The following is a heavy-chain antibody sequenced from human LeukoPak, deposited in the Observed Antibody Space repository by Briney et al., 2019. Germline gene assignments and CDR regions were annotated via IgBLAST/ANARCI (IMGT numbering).Heavy chain of an antibody. J-gene: IGHJ4*02. D-gene: IGHD6-13*01. CDR1: GFTFSSYA. CDR2: ISYDGSNK. V-gene: IGHV3-30*01. CDR3: ARDAMGIAAAGMFDY. Sequence: QTGGSLRLSCAASGFTFSSYAMHWVRQAPGKGLEWVAVISYDGSNKYYADSVKGRFTISRDNSKNTLYLQMNSLRAEDTAVYYCARDAMGIAAAGMFDYWGQGTLVTVSS.